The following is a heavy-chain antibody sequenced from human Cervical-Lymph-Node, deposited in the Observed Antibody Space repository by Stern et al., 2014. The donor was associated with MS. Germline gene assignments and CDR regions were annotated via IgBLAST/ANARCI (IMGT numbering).Heavy chain of an antibody. V-gene: IGHV2-5*09. Sequence: QVTLRESGPELVKPTQTLKLTCTFSGFSLSTSGLGVGWIRQPPGEALEWLVLIYWDAPNRSRAVLHSGTNIAKDTPKKQECLAYIYWDDQKRYSPSLKSRLTITKDTSKNQVVLTLTNVDPVDTATYYCAHRTAGPFDYWGQGTLVTVSS. J-gene: IGHJ4*02. CDR1: GFSLSTSGLG. CDR3: KSRLTITKDTSKNQVVLTLTNVDPVDTATYYCAHRTAGPFDY. D-gene: IGHD5-18*01. CDR2: IYWDAPN.